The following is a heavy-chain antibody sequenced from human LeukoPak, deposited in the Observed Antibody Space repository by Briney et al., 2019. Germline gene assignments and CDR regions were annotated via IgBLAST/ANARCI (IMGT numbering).Heavy chain of an antibody. CDR3: TRRPYSSSWYYFDY. Sequence: GESLRLSCAASGFTFSSYSMNWVRQAPGKGLEWVSYISTSSRTIYYADSVKGRFTISRDDAKNSLYLQMNSLRAEDTAVYYCTRRPYSSSWYYFDYWGQGTLVTVSS. V-gene: IGHV3-48*01. CDR2: ISTSSRTI. D-gene: IGHD6-13*01. CDR1: GFTFSSYS. J-gene: IGHJ4*02.